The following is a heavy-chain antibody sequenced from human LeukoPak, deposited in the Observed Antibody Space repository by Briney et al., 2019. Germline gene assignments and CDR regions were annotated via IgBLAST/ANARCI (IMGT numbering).Heavy chain of an antibody. CDR2: IHPNTGDT. CDR1: GYTFTDYY. Sequence: ASVKVSCKASGYTFTDYYLHWIRQAPGQGLEWMGWIHPNTGDTTYAQKFQGRVTMTRDTSTSTVYMELSSLRSEDTAVYYCAREWRGKPNLLIAAQRFDPWGQGTLVTVSS. CDR3: AREWRGKPNLLIAAQRFDP. V-gene: IGHV1-2*02. J-gene: IGHJ5*02. D-gene: IGHD6-6*01.